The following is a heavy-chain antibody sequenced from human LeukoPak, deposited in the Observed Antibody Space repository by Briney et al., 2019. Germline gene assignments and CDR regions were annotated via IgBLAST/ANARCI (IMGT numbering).Heavy chain of an antibody. CDR1: GSTFDDYA. CDR2: SSWNSGSI. Sequence: PGGSRRPSCAVSGSTFDDYAMHWVRQAQGKGLEWVSGSSWNSGSIGYADSVKGRFTISRDNAKNTLYLQMHSLRVEDTAVYYCVRIGYSSDSLGIDFWGQGTLVTVSS. CDR3: VRIGYSSDSLGIDF. J-gene: IGHJ4*02. V-gene: IGHV3-9*01. D-gene: IGHD5-18*01.